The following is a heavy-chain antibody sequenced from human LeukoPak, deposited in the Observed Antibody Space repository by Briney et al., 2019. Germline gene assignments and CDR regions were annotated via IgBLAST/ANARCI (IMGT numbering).Heavy chain of an antibody. CDR1: GGSFSGYY. J-gene: IGHJ4*02. V-gene: IGHV3-21*01. D-gene: IGHD3-3*01. CDR3: ARGFGVVIAFDY. CDR2: ISSSSSYI. Sequence: ETLSLTCAVYGGSFSGYYWSWIRQPPGKGLEWVSSISSSSSYIYYADSVKGRFTISRDNAKNSLYLQMNSLRAEDTAVYYCARGFGVVIAFDYWGQGTLVTVSS.